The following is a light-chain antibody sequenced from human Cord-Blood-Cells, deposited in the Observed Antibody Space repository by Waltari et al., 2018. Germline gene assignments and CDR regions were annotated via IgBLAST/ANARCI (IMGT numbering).Light chain of an antibody. CDR2: KGS. Sequence: QSALTQPASVSGSPGQSITISCTGTSSDVGSYNLVSWYQHHPGKAPKLMIYKGSKRPSGVSNRFSGSKSGNTASLTISGLQAEDEADYYCCSYAGSSTLVFGGGTKLTVL. CDR3: CSYAGSSTLV. CDR1: SSDVGSYNL. V-gene: IGLV2-23*01. J-gene: IGLJ2*01.